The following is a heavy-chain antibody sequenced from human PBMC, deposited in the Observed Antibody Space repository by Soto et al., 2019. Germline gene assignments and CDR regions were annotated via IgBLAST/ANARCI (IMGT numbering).Heavy chain of an antibody. D-gene: IGHD5-18*01. Sequence: SETLSLTCAVSGGSISSSNWWSWVRQPPGKGLEWIGEIYHSGSTNYNPSLKSRVTISVDKSKNQFSLKLSSVTAADTAVYYCAKTRGYIYGYYFDYWGQGTLVTVSS. CDR3: AKTRGYIYGYYFDY. J-gene: IGHJ4*02. CDR2: IYHSGST. V-gene: IGHV4-4*02. CDR1: GGSISSSNW.